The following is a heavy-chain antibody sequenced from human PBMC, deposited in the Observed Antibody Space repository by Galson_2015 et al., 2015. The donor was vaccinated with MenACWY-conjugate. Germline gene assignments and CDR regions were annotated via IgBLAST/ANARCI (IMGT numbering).Heavy chain of an antibody. CDR3: ARPSTGGYDVNFDN. Sequence: QSGAEVKKPGESLKISCTGSGYSFTDYWIAWVRQMPGKGLEWMGIIYPGDSDTKYSPSFQGRVTISADKSINTAYLQWSSLKASDTAMYYCARPSTGGYDVNFDNWGQGTLVTVSS. D-gene: IGHD1-14*01. CDR1: GYSFTDYW. J-gene: IGHJ4*02. V-gene: IGHV5-51*01. CDR2: IYPGDSDT.